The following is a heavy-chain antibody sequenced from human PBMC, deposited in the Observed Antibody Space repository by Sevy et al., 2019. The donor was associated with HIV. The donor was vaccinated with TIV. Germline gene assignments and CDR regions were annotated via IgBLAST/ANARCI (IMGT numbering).Heavy chain of an antibody. J-gene: IGHJ5*02. V-gene: IGHV4-34*01. D-gene: IGHD6-6*01. Sequence: SETLSLTCAVYGGSFSGYYWSWIRQPPGKGLEWIGEINHSGSTNYNPSLKSRVTISVDTSKNQFSLKLSSVTAADTAVYYCARRTRGLYSSSSPTYNWFDPWGQGTLVTVSS. CDR2: INHSGST. CDR1: GGSFSGYY. CDR3: ARRTRGLYSSSSPTYNWFDP.